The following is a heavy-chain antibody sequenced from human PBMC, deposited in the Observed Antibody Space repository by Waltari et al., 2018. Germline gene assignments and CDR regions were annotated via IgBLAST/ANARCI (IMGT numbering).Heavy chain of an antibody. CDR3: ASRAYYYYGMDV. Sequence: QVQLQQWGAGLLKPSETLSLTGAVYGGSFSGYYWSWTRQPPGKGLEWIGEINHSGSTNYNPSLKSRVTISVDTSKNQFSLKLSSVTAADTAVYYCASRAYYYYGMDVWGQGTTVTVSS. V-gene: IGHV4-34*01. CDR1: GGSFSGYY. J-gene: IGHJ6*02. CDR2: INHSGST.